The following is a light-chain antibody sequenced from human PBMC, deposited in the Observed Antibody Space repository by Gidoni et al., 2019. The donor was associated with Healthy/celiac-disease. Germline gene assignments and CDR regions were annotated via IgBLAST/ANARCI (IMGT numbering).Light chain of an antibody. J-gene: IGLJ1*01. CDR3: AAWDDSLSGPEV. CDR1: SSNIGSNY. CDR2: RNN. Sequence: QPVLTQPPQASGNPGQRVTISCSGSSSNIGSNYVYWYQQLPGTAPKLLIYRNNPRPSGVPDRFSGSKSGTSASLAISGLRSEDEADYYCAAWDDSLSGPEVFGTGTKVTVL. V-gene: IGLV1-47*01.